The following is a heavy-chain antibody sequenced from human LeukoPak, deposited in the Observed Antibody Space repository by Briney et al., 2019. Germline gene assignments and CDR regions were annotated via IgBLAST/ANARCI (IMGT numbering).Heavy chain of an antibody. Sequence: GGSLRLSCAASGFILSSYAMSWVRQAPGKGLEWVSAISATGYATYYADSVKGRFTISTDKSKSTVYLQMNSLRAEDTAVYYCARGGYSYGYLFGFDYWGQGTLVTVSS. J-gene: IGHJ4*02. V-gene: IGHV3-23*01. CDR2: ISATGYAT. CDR3: ARGGYSYGYLFGFDY. CDR1: GFILSSYA. D-gene: IGHD5-18*01.